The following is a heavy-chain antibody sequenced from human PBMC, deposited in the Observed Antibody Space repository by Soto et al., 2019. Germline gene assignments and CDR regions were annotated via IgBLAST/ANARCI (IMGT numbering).Heavy chain of an antibody. CDR2: ISTYNGNT. Sequence: QVQLVPSGAEVKKTGAYLKVSCQASGYYFSDYGLAWVRQAPGQGLAWVGWISTYNGNTNYARKFQGRDTMTTDTSANTAYMELRSLRSDDTAMYYCASYGYSSGWYLGTGMDVWGQGTPVTVSS. CDR1: GYYFSDYG. V-gene: IGHV1-18*04. D-gene: IGHD6-19*01. J-gene: IGHJ6*02. CDR3: ASYGYSSGWYLGTGMDV.